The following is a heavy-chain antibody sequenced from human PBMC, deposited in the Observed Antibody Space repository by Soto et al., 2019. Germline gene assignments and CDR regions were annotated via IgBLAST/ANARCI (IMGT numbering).Heavy chain of an antibody. J-gene: IGHJ4*02. V-gene: IGHV4-34*01. CDR1: GGSFSGYY. Sequence: SETLSLTCAVYGGSFSGYYCSWIRQPPGKGLEWIGEINHSGSTNYNPSLKSRVTISVDTSKNQFSLKLSSVTAADTAVYYCARGYCSGGSCSRPFDYWGQGTLVTVSS. D-gene: IGHD2-15*01. CDR3: ARGYCSGGSCSRPFDY. CDR2: INHSGST.